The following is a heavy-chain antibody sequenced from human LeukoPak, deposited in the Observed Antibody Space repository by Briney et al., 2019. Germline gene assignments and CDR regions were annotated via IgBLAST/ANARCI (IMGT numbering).Heavy chain of an antibody. J-gene: IGHJ3*02. V-gene: IGHV1-69*02. CDR1: GGSFSSYT. Sequence: SVTVSCQASGGSFSSYTISWVRQAAGQGREWMGRIIPMLGIANHAQTFQGRVTITADKSTSTAYMELSSLRSEDTAVYCCASGGWGYRREGDAFDIWGQGTMVTVSS. D-gene: IGHD7-27*01. CDR3: ASGGWGYRREGDAFDI. CDR2: IIPMLGIA.